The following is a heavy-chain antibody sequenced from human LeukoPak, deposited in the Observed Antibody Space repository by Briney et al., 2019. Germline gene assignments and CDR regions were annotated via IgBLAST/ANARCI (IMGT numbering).Heavy chain of an antibody. CDR1: GFTFSSYG. CDR3: AKDVETGQGVGATFDY. V-gene: IGHV3-30*02. Sequence: GGSLRLSCAASGFTFSSYGMHWVRQAPGKGLEWVAFIRYDGSNKYYADSVKGRFTISRDNAKNSLYLQMNSLRAEDAALYYCAKDVETGQGVGATFDYWGQGTLVTVSS. CDR2: IRYDGSNK. J-gene: IGHJ4*02. D-gene: IGHD1-26*01.